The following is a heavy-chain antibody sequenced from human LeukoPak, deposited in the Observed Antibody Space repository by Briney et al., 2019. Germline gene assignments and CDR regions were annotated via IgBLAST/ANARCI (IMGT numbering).Heavy chain of an antibody. CDR3: ARGGCGGDCFLPYYFDY. D-gene: IGHD2-21*02. J-gene: IGHJ4*02. V-gene: IGHV4-34*01. CDR2: INHSGST. CDR1: GFTFSSYS. Sequence: GSLRLSCAASGFTFSSYSMNWVRQPPGKGLEWIGEINHSGSTNYNPSLKSRVTISVDTSKNQFSLKLSSVTAADTAVYYCARGGCGGDCFLPYYFDYWGQGTLVTVSS.